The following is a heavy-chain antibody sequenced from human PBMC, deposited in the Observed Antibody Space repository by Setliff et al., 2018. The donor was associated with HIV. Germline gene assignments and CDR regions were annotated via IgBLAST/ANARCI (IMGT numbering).Heavy chain of an antibody. D-gene: IGHD3-10*01. V-gene: IGHV4-34*01. CDR2: IDHSGFT. J-gene: IGHJ4*02. CDR1: GGSFSGYY. Sequence: PSETLSLTCAVYGGSFSGYYWSWIRQAPGKGLEWIGEIDHSGFTIYNPSLKSRVTLSLDTSKNQFSLKLSSVTAADTAVYFCVRRVSHGSQPSYFDYWGQGTLVTVSS. CDR3: VRRVSHGSQPSYFDY.